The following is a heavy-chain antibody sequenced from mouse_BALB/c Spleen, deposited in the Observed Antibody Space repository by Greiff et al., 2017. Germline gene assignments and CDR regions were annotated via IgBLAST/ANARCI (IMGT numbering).Heavy chain of an antibody. Sequence: VQLQQSGAELVKPGASVKLSCTASGFNIKDTYMHWVKQRPEQGLEWIGRIDPANGNTKYDPKFQGKATITADTSSNTAYLQLSSLTSEDTAVYYCARQYDYYAMDYWGQGTSVTVSS. CDR2: IDPANGNT. D-gene: IGHD2-10*02. V-gene: IGHV14-3*02. CDR3: ARQYDYYAMDY. J-gene: IGHJ4*01. CDR1: GFNIKDTY.